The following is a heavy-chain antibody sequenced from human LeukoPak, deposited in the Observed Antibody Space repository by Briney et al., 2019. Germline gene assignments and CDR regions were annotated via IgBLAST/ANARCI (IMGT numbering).Heavy chain of an antibody. CDR2: ISGSGGST. D-gene: IGHD2-8*01. Sequence: GGSLRLSCAASGITFSSYAMSWVRQAPGKGLEWVSGISGSGGSTYYADSVKGRFTISRDNAKNSLYLQMSSLRAEDTAVYYCARVYLVDYWGQGTLVIVSS. J-gene: IGHJ4*02. V-gene: IGHV3-23*01. CDR3: ARVYLVDY. CDR1: GITFSSYA.